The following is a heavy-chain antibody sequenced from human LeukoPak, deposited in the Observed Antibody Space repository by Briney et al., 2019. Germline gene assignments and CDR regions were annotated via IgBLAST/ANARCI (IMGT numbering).Heavy chain of an antibody. Sequence: GASVKVSFTASGYTFTSYGMGWVRQAPGQGREWMGWISGYNGNTNYTQKLQDRVTITTDTSTSTAYMELRSLRSDDTAVYYCARAWNGCSDYWGQGTLVTVSS. CDR1: GYTFTSYG. J-gene: IGHJ4*02. D-gene: IGHD4/OR15-4a*01. CDR3: ARAWNGCSDY. V-gene: IGHV1-18*01. CDR2: ISGYNGNT.